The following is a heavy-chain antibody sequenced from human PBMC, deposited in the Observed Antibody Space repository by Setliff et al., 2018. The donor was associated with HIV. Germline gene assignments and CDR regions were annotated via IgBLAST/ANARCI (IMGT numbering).Heavy chain of an antibody. J-gene: IGHJ6*02. D-gene: IGHD3-9*01. Sequence: GASVKVSCKASGYTFTGYYMHWVRQAPGQGLEWMGWINPNSGGTNYAQKFQGWVTMTRDTSISTAYMELSSLRSEDTAVYYCARDTWTGYYYYGMDVWGQGTTVTVSS. V-gene: IGHV1-2*04. CDR1: GYTFTGYY. CDR2: INPNSGGT. CDR3: ARDTWTGYYYYGMDV.